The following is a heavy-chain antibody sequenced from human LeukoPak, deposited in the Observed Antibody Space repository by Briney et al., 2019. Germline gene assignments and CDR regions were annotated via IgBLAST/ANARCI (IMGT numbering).Heavy chain of an antibody. Sequence: GRSLRLSCAASGFTFSSYAMHWVRQAPGKGLERVAVISYDGSNKYYADSVKGRFTISRDNSKNTLCLQMNSLRAEDTAVYYCARGSIVGATYYFDYWGQGTLVTVSS. CDR2: ISYDGSNK. J-gene: IGHJ4*02. CDR3: ARGSIVGATYYFDY. V-gene: IGHV3-30*07. CDR1: GFTFSSYA. D-gene: IGHD1-26*01.